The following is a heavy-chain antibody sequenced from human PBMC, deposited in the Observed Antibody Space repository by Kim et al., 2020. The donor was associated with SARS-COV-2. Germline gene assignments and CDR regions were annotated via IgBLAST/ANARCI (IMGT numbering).Heavy chain of an antibody. CDR2: INPSGGST. CDR1: GYTLTSWY. CDR3: ARGEWELLDH. V-gene: IGHV1-46*01. J-gene: IGHJ5*02. D-gene: IGHD1-26*01. Sequence: APVKVSCKASGYTLTSWYMHWVRQAPGQGLEWMGIINPSGGSTSYAQKFQGRVTMTRDTSTRTVYMELSSLRSEDTAVYYCARGEWELLDHWGQGTLVTVSS.